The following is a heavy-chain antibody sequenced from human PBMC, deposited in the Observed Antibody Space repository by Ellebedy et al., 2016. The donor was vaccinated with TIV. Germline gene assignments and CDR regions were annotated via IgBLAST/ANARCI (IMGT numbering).Heavy chain of an antibody. Sequence: SETLSLTCAAYNASFNGYYWSWIRQPPGKGLEWIGEMHHSGSTNYNPSLKSRVTMSVDTSKNRFSLRLTSVTAADTAIYFCARGRGYSFGPDTWGQGALVTVSS. CDR3: ARGRGYSFGPDT. D-gene: IGHD5-18*01. CDR1: NASFNGYY. CDR2: MHHSGST. V-gene: IGHV4-34*01. J-gene: IGHJ5*02.